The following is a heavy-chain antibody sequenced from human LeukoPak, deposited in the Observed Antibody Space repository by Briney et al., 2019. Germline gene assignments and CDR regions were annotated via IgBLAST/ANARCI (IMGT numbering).Heavy chain of an antibody. CDR2: IYHSGST. Sequence: PSETLSLTCAVSGGSISSSNWWSWVRQPPGKGLEWIGEIYHSGSTNYNPSLKSRVTISVDKSKNQFSLKLSSVTAADTAVYYCARHGGLGVLLWFGELLSWFDPWGQGTLVTVSS. V-gene: IGHV4-4*02. CDR3: ARHGGLGVLLWFGELLSWFDP. D-gene: IGHD3-10*01. J-gene: IGHJ5*02. CDR1: GGSISSSNW.